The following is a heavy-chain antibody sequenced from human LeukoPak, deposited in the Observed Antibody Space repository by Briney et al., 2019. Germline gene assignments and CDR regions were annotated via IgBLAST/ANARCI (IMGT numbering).Heavy chain of an antibody. J-gene: IGHJ6*03. CDR1: GFTFDDYA. CDR2: ISWNSGKI. Sequence: GGSLRLSCAASGFTFDDYAMHWVRQAPGKGLEWVPGISWNSGKIGYADSVKGRFTISRDNAKNSLYLQMNSLRAEDTALYYCAKGGIHRGYYYYYMDVWGKGTTVTISS. D-gene: IGHD6-13*01. CDR3: AKGGIHRGYYYYYMDV. V-gene: IGHV3-9*01.